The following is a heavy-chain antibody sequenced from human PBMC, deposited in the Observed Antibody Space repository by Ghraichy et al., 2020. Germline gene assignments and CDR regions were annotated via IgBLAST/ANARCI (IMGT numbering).Heavy chain of an antibody. CDR3: ARCKSPNRIQLWLRYYYYGMDV. J-gene: IGHJ6*02. CDR2: MNPNSGNT. CDR1: GYTFTSYD. Sequence: ASVKVSCKASGYTFTSYDINWVRQATGQGLEWMGWMNPNSGNTGYAQKFQGRVTMTRNTSISTAYMELSSLRSEDTAVYYCARCKSPNRIQLWLRYYYYGMDVWGQGTTVTVSS. V-gene: IGHV1-8*01. D-gene: IGHD5-18*01.